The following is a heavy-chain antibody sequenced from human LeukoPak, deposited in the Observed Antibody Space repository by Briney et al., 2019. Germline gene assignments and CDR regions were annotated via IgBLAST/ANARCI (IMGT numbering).Heavy chain of an antibody. V-gene: IGHV3-11*05. CDR3: ARDLGSYYDY. D-gene: IGHD1-26*01. Sequence: GGSLRLSCAASGFTFSDYYMSWIRQAPGKGLEWVSYISSSSSYTNYADSVKGRFTISRDNSKNMLYLQMNSLRAEDTAVYYCARDLGSYYDYWGQGTLVTVSS. J-gene: IGHJ4*02. CDR2: ISSSSSYT. CDR1: GFTFSDYY.